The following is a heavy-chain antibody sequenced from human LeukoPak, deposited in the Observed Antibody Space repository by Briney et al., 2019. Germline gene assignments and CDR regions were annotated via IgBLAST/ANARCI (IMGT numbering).Heavy chain of an antibody. V-gene: IGHV3-21*01. CDR1: GFTFSSYS. J-gene: IGHJ6*03. Sequence: GGSLRLSCAASGFTFSSYSMNWVRQAPGKGLECVSSISSSSSYIYYADSVKGRFTISRDNAKNSLYLQMNSLRAEDTAVYYCVRGVAAHEDYYYYYMDVWGKGTTVTVSS. CDR3: VRGVAAHEDYYYYYMDV. D-gene: IGHD2-15*01. CDR2: ISSSSSYI.